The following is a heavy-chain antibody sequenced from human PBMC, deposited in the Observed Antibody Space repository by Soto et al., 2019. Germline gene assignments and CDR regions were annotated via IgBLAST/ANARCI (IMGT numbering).Heavy chain of an antibody. V-gene: IGHV4-34*01. CDR2: INHSGST. D-gene: IGHD1-7*01. Sequence: PSETLSLTCAVYGGSFGGYYWSWVRQPPGKGLEWIGEINHSGSTNYNPSLKRRVTISVETPKNQCSLKLSSVTAADTAVYYCARWGTTSWFDPWGQGTLVTVSS. J-gene: IGHJ5*02. CDR3: ARWGTTSWFDP. CDR1: GGSFGGYY.